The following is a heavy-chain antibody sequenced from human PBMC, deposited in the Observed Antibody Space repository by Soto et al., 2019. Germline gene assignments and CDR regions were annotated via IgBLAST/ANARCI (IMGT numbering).Heavy chain of an antibody. Sequence: LRLSFEASGXTFNTYSMYWVRQPPGKGLEWLAAIWYDGTQKYYADSVKGRFIISRDNSKKTLYLEMNSLRAEDTAVYYCARAGGTTVTGLWHFDSWGQGTLVTVSS. CDR1: GXTFNTYS. CDR3: ARAGGTTVTGLWHFDS. D-gene: IGHD4-17*01. V-gene: IGHV3-33*07. J-gene: IGHJ4*02. CDR2: IWYDGTQK.